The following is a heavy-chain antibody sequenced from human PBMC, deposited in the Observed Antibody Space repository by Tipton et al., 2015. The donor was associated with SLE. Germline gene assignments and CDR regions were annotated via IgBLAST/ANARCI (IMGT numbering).Heavy chain of an antibody. CDR2: ISGDGGST. D-gene: IGHD5-24*01. CDR3: AKDGDGYNYHPIIRWFDP. V-gene: IGHV3-43*02. CDR1: GFTFDDYA. J-gene: IGHJ5*02. Sequence: SLRLSCAASGFTFDDYAMHWVRQAPGKGLEWVSLISGDGGSTYYADSVKGRFTISRDNSKNSLYLQMNSLRTEDTALYYCAKDGDGYNYHPIIRWFDPWGQGTLVTVSS.